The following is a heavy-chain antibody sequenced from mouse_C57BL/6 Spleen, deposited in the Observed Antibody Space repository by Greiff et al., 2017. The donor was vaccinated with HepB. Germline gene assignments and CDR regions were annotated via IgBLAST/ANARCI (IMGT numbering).Heavy chain of an antibody. CDR2: INPNNGGT. Sequence: EVQLQQSGPELVKPGASVKISCKASGYTFTDYYMNWVKQSHGKSLEWIGDINPNNGGTSYNQKFKGKATLTVDKSSSTAYMELRSLTSEDSAVYYCASLRWFAYWGQGTLVTVSA. CDR1: GYTFTDYY. V-gene: IGHV1-26*01. D-gene: IGHD1-1*01. CDR3: ASLRWFAY. J-gene: IGHJ3*01.